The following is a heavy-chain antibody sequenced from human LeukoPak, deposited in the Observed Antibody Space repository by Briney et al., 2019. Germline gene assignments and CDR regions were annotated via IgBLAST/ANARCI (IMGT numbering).Heavy chain of an antibody. CDR3: ATDWR. Sequence: IPGGSLRLSCAASEFTISSHAMNWVRQAPGKGLEWVGRIKSKSDDGTTDYAAPVKGRFTISRDDSTNTLYLQMNSLKTEDTAVYYCATDWRWGQGTLVTVSS. V-gene: IGHV3-15*01. D-gene: IGHD3-3*01. CDR1: EFTISSHA. J-gene: IGHJ4*02. CDR2: IKSKSDDGTT.